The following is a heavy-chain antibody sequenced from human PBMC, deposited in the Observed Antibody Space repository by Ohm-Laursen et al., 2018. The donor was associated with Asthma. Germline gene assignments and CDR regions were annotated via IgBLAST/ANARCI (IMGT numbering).Heavy chain of an antibody. V-gene: IGHV3-33*01. CDR3: GRVYSSSWDP. Sequence: SLRLSCAASGFTFGSFGMHWVRQAPGKGLECVAAIWYDGSNKYYAGSVKGRFTISRDNSKNTLYLQMDSLRAEDTAVYYCGRVYSSSWDPRGQGTLVTVSS. J-gene: IGHJ5*02. CDR2: IWYDGSNK. CDR1: GFTFGSFG. D-gene: IGHD6-13*01.